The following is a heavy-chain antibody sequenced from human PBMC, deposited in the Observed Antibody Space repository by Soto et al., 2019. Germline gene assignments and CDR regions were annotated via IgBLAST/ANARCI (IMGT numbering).Heavy chain of an antibody. J-gene: IGHJ4*02. D-gene: IGHD2-2*01. CDR3: ARRRGVVSTSPFCTRVPSFEY. CDR2: MNPNSGNT. V-gene: IGHV1-8*01. Sequence: ASVKVSCKASGYTFTSYDINWVRQATGQGLEWMGWMNPNSGNTGYAQKFQGRVTMTRNTSISTAYMELSSLRSEDTAVYYCARRRGVVSTSPFCTRVPSFEYWGQGTPVSVSS. CDR1: GYTFTSYD.